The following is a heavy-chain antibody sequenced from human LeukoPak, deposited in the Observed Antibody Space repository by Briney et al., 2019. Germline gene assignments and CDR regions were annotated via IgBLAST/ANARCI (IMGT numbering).Heavy chain of an antibody. V-gene: IGHV1-69*01. CDR2: IIPIFGTA. D-gene: IGHD5-12*01. Sequence: SVKVSCKASGGTFSSYAISWVRQAPGQGLEWMGGIIPIFGTANYAQKFQGRVTITADESTCTAYMELSSLRSEDTAVYYCARESLATIPYFDYWGQGTLVTVSS. CDR3: ARESLATIPYFDY. CDR1: GGTFSSYA. J-gene: IGHJ4*02.